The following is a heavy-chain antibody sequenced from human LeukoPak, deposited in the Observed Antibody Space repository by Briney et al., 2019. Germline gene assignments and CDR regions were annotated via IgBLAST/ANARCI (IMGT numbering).Heavy chain of an antibody. Sequence: GGSLRLSCAASGFTFSSYAINWVRLATGQGLEWMGWMNPNSGNTGYAQKFQGRVTITRNTSISTAYMELSSLRSEDTAVYYCARVTFRSNYGVRWFDPWGQGTLVTVSS. J-gene: IGHJ5*02. CDR1: GFTFSSYA. CDR3: ARVTFRSNYGVRWFDP. V-gene: IGHV1-8*03. D-gene: IGHD4-11*01. CDR2: MNPNSGNT.